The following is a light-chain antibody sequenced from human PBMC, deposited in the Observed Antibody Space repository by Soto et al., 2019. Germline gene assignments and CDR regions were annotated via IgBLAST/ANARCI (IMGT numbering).Light chain of an antibody. CDR2: DVT. J-gene: IGLJ1*01. CDR3: LSYTTSSTLV. V-gene: IGLV2-14*03. Sequence: NQPASVSGSPGQSITLSGTGASSDVGAYNYVSWYQQHPGKPPKLMIYDVTNRPSGVPNRFSGSKSGNTASLTISGLQAEDEADYYCLSYTTSSTLVFGTGTKVA. CDR1: SSDVGAYNY.